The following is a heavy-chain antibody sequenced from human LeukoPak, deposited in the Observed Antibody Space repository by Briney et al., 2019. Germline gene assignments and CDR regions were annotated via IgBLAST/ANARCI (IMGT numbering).Heavy chain of an antibody. CDR2: ISPAGGTT. J-gene: IGHJ4*02. CDR3: AKSRSGSSNWALRIFDN. CDR1: GFSFGSEA. Sequence: GGSLRLSCTVSGFSFGSEAMSWVRQAPGRGLEWVSSISPAGGTTYYADSVKGRFTISRDNSKNTLYVQMSSLRVEDTAVYYCAKSRSGSSNWALRIFDNWGQGTLVTVSS. V-gene: IGHV3-23*01. D-gene: IGHD6-13*01.